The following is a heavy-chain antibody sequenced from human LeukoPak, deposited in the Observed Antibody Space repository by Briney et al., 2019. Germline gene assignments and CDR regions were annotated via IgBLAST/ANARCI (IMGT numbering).Heavy chain of an antibody. V-gene: IGHV3-23*01. CDR1: GFTFSSYA. CDR3: AKASWVSTADAVL. D-gene: IGHD3-16*01. CDR2: LRGNGDA. J-gene: IGHJ4*02. Sequence: PGGSLTLSCVASGFTFSSYAMSSVRETPARGLEWVSSLRGNGDAFYADSVKGRFTLSRDESRNTVYLQLNKLRVEDTAIYYCAKASWVSTADAVLWGQGTVVTVSS.